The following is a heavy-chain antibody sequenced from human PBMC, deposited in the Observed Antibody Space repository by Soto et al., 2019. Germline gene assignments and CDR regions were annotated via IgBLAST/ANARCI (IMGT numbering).Heavy chain of an antibody. CDR2: IIPIFGTA. CDR1: GGTFSSYA. D-gene: IGHD2-2*01. Sequence: QVQLVQSGAEVKKPGSSVKVSCKASGGTFSSYAISWVRQAPGQGLEWMGGIIPIFGTANYARQFQGRVTITADKSTSTAYLELSRLRSEDTAVYYCARGHIVVVPAATYYGMDVWGQGTTVTVSS. V-gene: IGHV1-69*06. CDR3: ARGHIVVVPAATYYGMDV. J-gene: IGHJ6*02.